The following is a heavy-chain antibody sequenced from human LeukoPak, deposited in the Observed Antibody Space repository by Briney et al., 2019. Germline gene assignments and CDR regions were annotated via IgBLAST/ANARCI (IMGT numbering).Heavy chain of an antibody. J-gene: IGHJ4*02. Sequence: GGSLRLSCAASGFTFSSYAMHWVRQAPGKGLEYVSAISSNGGSTYYANSVKGRFTISRDNSENTLYLQMGSLRAEDMAVYYCARGSRGVLLWFGELPIDDWGQGTLVTVSS. CDR1: GFTFSSYA. D-gene: IGHD3-10*01. V-gene: IGHV3-64*01. CDR2: ISSNGGST. CDR3: ARGSRGVLLWFGELPIDD.